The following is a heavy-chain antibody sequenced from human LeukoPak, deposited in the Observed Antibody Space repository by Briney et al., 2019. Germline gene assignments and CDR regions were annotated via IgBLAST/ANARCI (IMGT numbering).Heavy chain of an antibody. CDR3: ARGLAIGVVPAAIRAYYYYYMDV. Sequence: RASVKVSCKASGGTFSSYAISWVRQAPGQGLAWMGGIIPIFGTANYAQKFQGRITITTDESTSTAYMELSSLRSEDTAVYYCARGLAIGVVPAAIRAYYYYYMDVWGKGTTVTVSS. CDR2: IIPIFGTA. CDR1: GGTFSSYA. D-gene: IGHD2-2*01. V-gene: IGHV1-69*05. J-gene: IGHJ6*03.